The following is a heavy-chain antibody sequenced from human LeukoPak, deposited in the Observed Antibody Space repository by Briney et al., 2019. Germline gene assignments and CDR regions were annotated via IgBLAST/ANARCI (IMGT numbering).Heavy chain of an antibody. V-gene: IGHV3-9*01. Sequence: GGSLRLSCAASGFSFDDYGMRWVRQAPGKGLEWVSGISWSSGDIGYADSVKGRFTISRDNAKNSLYLQMNSLRAEDTALYYCAKVAKYYYGSETYYFFEHWGQGTPVTASS. CDR3: AKVAKYYYGSETYYFFEH. J-gene: IGHJ4*02. D-gene: IGHD3-10*01. CDR1: GFSFDDYG. CDR2: ISWSSGDI.